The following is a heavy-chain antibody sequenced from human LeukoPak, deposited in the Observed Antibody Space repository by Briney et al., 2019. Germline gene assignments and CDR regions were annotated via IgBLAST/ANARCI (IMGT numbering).Heavy chain of an antibody. V-gene: IGHV3-74*01. J-gene: IGHJ3*02. CDR2: IDIDESTT. CDR1: GFTFSTHW. Sequence: GGSLRLSCAASGFTFSTHWMHWVRQAPGKGLVWVSRIDIDESTTDYADSVRGRFTISRDSAKNTLYLQMNSLRAEDTAVYYCVRDMSKAVTGTGAFDMWGQGTVVTVSS. D-gene: IGHD1-7*01. CDR3: VRDMSKAVTGTGAFDM.